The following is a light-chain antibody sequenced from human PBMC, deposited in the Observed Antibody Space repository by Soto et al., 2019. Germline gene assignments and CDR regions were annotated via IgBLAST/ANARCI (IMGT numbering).Light chain of an antibody. CDR2: DVS. V-gene: IGLV2-14*01. J-gene: IGLJ1*01. Sequence: QSVLTQPASVSGSPGQSITISCTGTSSDVGGYNYVSWYQQHPGKAPKLMIYDVSNRPSGVSNLFSGSKSGNTASLTISGLQAEDEADYHCSSYTSSSTRRVFGTGTKLTVL. CDR1: SSDVGGYNY. CDR3: SSYTSSSTRRV.